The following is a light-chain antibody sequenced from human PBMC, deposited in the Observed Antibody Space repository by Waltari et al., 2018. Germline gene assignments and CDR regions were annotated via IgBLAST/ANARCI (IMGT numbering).Light chain of an antibody. Sequence: QSVLTQPPSVSGAPGQRVAISCTGSSSNIGAGYDVHWYQQLPRNAPKLLIYGNNNRPSGVPDRFFGSTYGTSASLAITGLQAEDEADYYCQSYDTSLSVVFGGGTKLTVL. V-gene: IGLV1-40*01. J-gene: IGLJ3*02. CDR2: GNN. CDR1: SSNIGAGYD. CDR3: QSYDTSLSVV.